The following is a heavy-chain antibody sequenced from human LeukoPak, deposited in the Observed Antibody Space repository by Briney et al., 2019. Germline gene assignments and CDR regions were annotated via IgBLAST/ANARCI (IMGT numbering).Heavy chain of an antibody. J-gene: IGHJ4*02. CDR1: GFTFSSYS. CDR3: ARELLGYCGSTSCYAGGDY. V-gene: IGHV3-21*01. D-gene: IGHD2-2*01. CDR2: ISSSSSYI. Sequence: GGSLRLSCAASGFTFSSYSMNWVRQAPGKGLEWVSSISSSSSYIYYADPVKGRFTISRDNAKNSLYLQMNSLRAEDTAVYYCARELLGYCGSTSCYAGGDYWGQGTLVTVSS.